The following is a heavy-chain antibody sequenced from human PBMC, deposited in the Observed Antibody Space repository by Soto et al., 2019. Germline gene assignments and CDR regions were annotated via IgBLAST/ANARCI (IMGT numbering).Heavy chain of an antibody. Sequence: EVQLVESGGGLVQPGGSLRLSCAASGFTFSDYWMNWVRQAPGKGLVWVSRIDSDGSSTSYAGSVKGRFTISRDNAKNTLYLQMNSRRAEDTAVYYCAKSNWFDPCGQGSLVTVSS. CDR3: AKSNWFDP. V-gene: IGHV3-74*01. CDR2: IDSDGSST. J-gene: IGHJ5*02. CDR1: GFTFSDYW.